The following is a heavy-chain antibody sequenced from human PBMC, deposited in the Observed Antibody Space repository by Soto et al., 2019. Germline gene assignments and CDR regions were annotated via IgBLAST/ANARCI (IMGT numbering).Heavy chain of an antibody. V-gene: IGHV1-69*04. D-gene: IGHD6-25*01. CDR3: ARDPGYSSADNWFDP. J-gene: IGHJ5*02. Sequence: SVKVSCKASGGTFSSYTISWVRQAPGQGLEWMGRIIPILGIANYAQKFQGRVTITADKSTSTAYMELSSLRSEDTAVYYCARDPGYSSADNWFDPWGQGTLVTVSS. CDR2: IIPILGIA. CDR1: GGTFSSYT.